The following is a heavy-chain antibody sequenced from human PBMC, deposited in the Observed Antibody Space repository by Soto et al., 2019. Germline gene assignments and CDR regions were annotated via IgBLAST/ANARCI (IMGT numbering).Heavy chain of an antibody. V-gene: IGHV3-23*01. D-gene: IGHD1-1*01. J-gene: IGHJ3*02. CDR2: ILVGGST. CDR1: GFICSSYD. Sequence: LRLSCAVSGFICSSYDMSWVRQAPGKGLEWVSTILVGGSTHYEDAVKGRFTISRDTSKNTVYLQMNSLTAGDTAVYYCAKATATSGGAFEIYGQGTVVSVSS. CDR3: AKATATSGGAFEI.